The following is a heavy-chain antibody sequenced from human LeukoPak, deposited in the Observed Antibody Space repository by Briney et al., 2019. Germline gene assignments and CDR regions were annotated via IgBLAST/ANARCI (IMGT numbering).Heavy chain of an antibody. J-gene: IGHJ4*02. D-gene: IGHD3-10*01. Sequence: PGGSLRLSCAASGFTFSNYKMNWVRQAPGKGLEWVSYSSSRCIIIYYSDSVQGRFTISRDNAKNSLYLQMNSLRAEDTAVYYCARDFGYFWGQGTLVTVSS. CDR3: ARDFGYF. V-gene: IGHV3-48*03. CDR2: SSSRCIII. CDR1: GFTFSNYK.